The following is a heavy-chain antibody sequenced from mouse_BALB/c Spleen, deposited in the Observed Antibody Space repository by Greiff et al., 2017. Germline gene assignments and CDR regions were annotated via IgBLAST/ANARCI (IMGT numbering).Heavy chain of an antibody. D-gene: IGHD1-1*01. Sequence: EVQLVESGGGLVQPGGSLRLSCATSGFTFTDYYMSWVRQPPGKALEWLGFISNKANGYTTEYSASVKGRFTISRDNSQSILYLQMNTLRAEASATYYCARDNGGYWGQGTTLTVSS. CDR2: ISNKANGYTT. J-gene: IGHJ2*01. V-gene: IGHV7-3*02. CDR3: ARDNGGY. CDR1: GFTFTDYY.